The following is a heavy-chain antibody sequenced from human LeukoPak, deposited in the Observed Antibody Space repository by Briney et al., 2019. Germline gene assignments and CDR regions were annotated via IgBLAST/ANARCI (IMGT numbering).Heavy chain of an antibody. CDR1: GGSISSSYF. CDR2: IYYNDNT. Sequence: SETLSLTCTVSGGSISSSYFWGWIRQPPGKGLEWIGSIYYNDNTYYNPSLKSGVTISLDTSKNQFSLKLTSVTAADTAVYFCARYSNRDLNYYFMDVWGNGTTVTISS. J-gene: IGHJ6*03. D-gene: IGHD2-21*01. V-gene: IGHV4-39*07. CDR3: ARYSNRDLNYYFMDV.